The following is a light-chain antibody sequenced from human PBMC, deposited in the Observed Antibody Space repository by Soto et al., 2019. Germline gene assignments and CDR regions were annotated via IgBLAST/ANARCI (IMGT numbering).Light chain of an antibody. Sequence: QSVLTQPASVSGSPGQSITISCTGTSSDIGAYNYVSWYQQHAGNAPKLIIYEVSHRPSGVSPRFSGSKSGNTASLTISGLQAEYEALYYCCSSTGITPLVFACGTKVNV. CDR3: CSSTGITPLV. CDR1: SSDIGAYNY. J-gene: IGLJ1*01. CDR2: EVS. V-gene: IGLV2-14*01.